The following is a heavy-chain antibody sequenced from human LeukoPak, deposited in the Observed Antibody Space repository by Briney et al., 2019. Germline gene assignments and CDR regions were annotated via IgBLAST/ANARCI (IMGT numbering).Heavy chain of an antibody. CDR2: INNAGSST. CDR1: GFTLRSYW. V-gene: IGHV3-74*01. J-gene: IGHJ6*02. CDR3: ARAYGMDV. Sequence: GGSLRLSCVASGFTLRSYWMHWVRQVPGKGLVWVPRINNAGSSTNYADSVKGRFTISRDNAKNTLYLQMSSLRAEDTAVYFCARAYGMDVWGQGTTVTVSS.